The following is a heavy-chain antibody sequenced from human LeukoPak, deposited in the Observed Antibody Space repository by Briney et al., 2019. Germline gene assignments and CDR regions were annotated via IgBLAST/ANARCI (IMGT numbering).Heavy chain of an antibody. CDR1: GFTFSSYA. Sequence: GGSLRLSCAASGFTFSSYAMHWVRQAPGKGLEWVAVISYDGSNKYYADSVRGRFTISRDNSKNTLYLQMNSLRAEDTAVYYCARDSSGYYLDYWGQGTLVTVSS. D-gene: IGHD3-22*01. CDR2: ISYDGSNK. CDR3: ARDSSGYYLDY. J-gene: IGHJ4*02. V-gene: IGHV3-30-3*01.